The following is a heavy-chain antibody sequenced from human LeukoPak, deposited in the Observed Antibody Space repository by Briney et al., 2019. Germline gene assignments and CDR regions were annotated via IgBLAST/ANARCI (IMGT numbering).Heavy chain of an antibody. CDR3: ARGGLGYCTTSSCHSRSPFDR. D-gene: IGHD2-2*01. Sequence: SETLSLTCSVSGYSIRTGFYWAWIRQSPGKGPEWIGSVFESGSTYYNWPLKGRVALSVDTSKNQYPLSLTSLTSADTAVYYCARGGLGYCTTSSCHSRSPFDRWGPGILVTVSS. CDR2: VFESGST. CDR1: GYSIRTGFY. J-gene: IGHJ4*02. V-gene: IGHV4-38-2*02.